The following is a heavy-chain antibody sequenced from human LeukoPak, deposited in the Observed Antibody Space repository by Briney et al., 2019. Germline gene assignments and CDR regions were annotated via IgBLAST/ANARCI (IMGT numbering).Heavy chain of an antibody. CDR1: GYTFTSYG. CDR2: ISAYNGNT. D-gene: IGHD5-12*01. Sequence: ASVKVSCKASGYTFTSYGISWVRQAPGQGLEWMGWISAYNGNTIYAQKLQGRVTMTTDTSTSTAYMELRSLRSDDTAVYYCAREDIVATLRHAVYYYYGMDVWGQGTTVTVSS. V-gene: IGHV1-18*01. J-gene: IGHJ6*02. CDR3: AREDIVATLRHAVYYYYGMDV.